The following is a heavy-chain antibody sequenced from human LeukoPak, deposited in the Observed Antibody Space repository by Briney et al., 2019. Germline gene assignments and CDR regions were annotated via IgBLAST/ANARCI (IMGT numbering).Heavy chain of an antibody. CDR1: GGSISSGSYY. CDR2: IYTSGST. CDR3: AREGRYYYGSGSYYDY. Sequence: SETLSLTCTVSGGSISSGSYYWSWIRQPAGKGLEWIGRIYTSGSTNYNPSLKSRVTISVDTSKNQFSLKLSSVTAADTAVYYCAREGRYYYGSGSYYDYWGQGTLVTVSS. J-gene: IGHJ4*02. D-gene: IGHD3-10*01. V-gene: IGHV4-61*02.